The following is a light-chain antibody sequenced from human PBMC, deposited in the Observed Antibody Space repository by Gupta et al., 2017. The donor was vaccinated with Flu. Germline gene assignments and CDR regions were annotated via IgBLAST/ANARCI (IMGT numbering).Light chain of an antibody. CDR1: SSDVGSYNR. V-gene: IGLV2-18*02. J-gene: IGLJ2*01. CDR3: SSYTSSIYVV. CDR2: EVS. Sequence: QSVLTQPPSVSGAPGQRVTISCTGTSSDVGSYNRVSWYQQPPGTAPKLMIYEVSNRPSGVPDRFSGSKSDNTASLTISGLQAEDEADYYCSSYTSSIYVVFGGGTKLTVL.